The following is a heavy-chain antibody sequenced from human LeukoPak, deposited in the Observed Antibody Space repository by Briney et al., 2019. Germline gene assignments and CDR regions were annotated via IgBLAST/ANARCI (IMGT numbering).Heavy chain of an antibody. D-gene: IGHD2-15*01. CDR2: VSWNSQSM. CDR1: GFTFYDYT. J-gene: IGHJ6*02. V-gene: IGHV3-9*01. Sequence: GGSLRLSCAASGFTFYDYTMHWVRQTPGKGLEWVARVSWNSQSMGYADSVKGRFTISRDNAKNSLFLQMNSLRAEDTALYYCAKDYAGIKYCVMDVWGQGTTVTVSS. CDR3: AKDYAGIKYCVMDV.